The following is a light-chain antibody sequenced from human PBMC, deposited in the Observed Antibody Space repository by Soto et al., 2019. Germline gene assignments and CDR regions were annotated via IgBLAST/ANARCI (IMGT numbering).Light chain of an antibody. CDR2: DAS. J-gene: IGKJ5*01. Sequence: EIVMTQSPATLSVSPGERATLSCRASQSVSIYLAWYQEKPGQAPRLLSYDASNRATGIPARFSGSGSGTEFTLTINSLQSEDFAVYYCQQYNNWPRTFGQGTRLEI. CDR3: QQYNNWPRT. CDR1: QSVSIY. V-gene: IGKV3D-15*01.